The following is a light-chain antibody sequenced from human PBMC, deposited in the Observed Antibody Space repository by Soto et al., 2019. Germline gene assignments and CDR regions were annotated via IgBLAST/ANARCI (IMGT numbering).Light chain of an antibody. CDR3: HQRQSWPRT. CDR1: QYINTR. V-gene: IGKV3-11*01. Sequence: IVLAQSSATLSSFRENRVTLSSRASQYINTRLAWYQHRPGQASRLLIYQTSIRAAGIPARFSASGTGTDFTLTISDVQPEDFAVYYCHQRQSWPRTFGQGTKVDIK. CDR2: QTS. J-gene: IGKJ1*01.